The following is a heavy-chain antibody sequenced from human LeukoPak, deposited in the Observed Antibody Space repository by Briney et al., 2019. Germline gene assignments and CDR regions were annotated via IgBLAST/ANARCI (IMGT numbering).Heavy chain of an antibody. CDR1: GFTFDDYA. Sequence: PGRSLRLSCAASGFTFDDYAMHWVRQAPGKGLEWVSGISWNSGSIGYADSVKGRFTISRDNAKNSLYLQMNSLRAEDMALYYCAKDNGWTLVGAIDYWGQGTLVTVSS. J-gene: IGHJ4*02. D-gene: IGHD1-26*01. V-gene: IGHV3-9*03. CDR3: AKDNGWTLVGAIDY. CDR2: ISWNSGSI.